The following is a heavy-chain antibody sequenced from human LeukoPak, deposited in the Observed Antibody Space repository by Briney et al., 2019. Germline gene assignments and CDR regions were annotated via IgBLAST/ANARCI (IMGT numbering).Heavy chain of an antibody. J-gene: IGHJ4*02. V-gene: IGHV3-23*01. CDR3: ATDYRGAVCAVVGTGLDY. Sequence: GGSLRLSCAASGFTFSTYAMSWVRQAPGKGLEWVSAISGSGGSTYYADSVKGRFTISRENSKNTLYLQMNSLRAEDTVVYYCATDYRGAVCAVVGTGLDYWGQGTLVTVSS. D-gene: IGHD6-13*01. CDR2: ISGSGGST. CDR1: GFTFSTYA.